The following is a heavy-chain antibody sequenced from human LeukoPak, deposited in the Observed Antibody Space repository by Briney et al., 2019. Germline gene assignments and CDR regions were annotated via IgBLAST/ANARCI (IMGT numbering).Heavy chain of an antibody. V-gene: IGHV3-74*01. J-gene: IGHJ5*02. CDR1: GFTFSSYA. Sequence: GGSLRLSCAASGFTFSSYAMTWVRQAPGKGLVWVSRINTDGSRITYADSVKGRFTISRDNAMNTVYLQMNSLRAEDTAVYYCARVLSGSWDWFDPWGQGTLVTVSS. CDR3: ARVLSGSWDWFDP. CDR2: INTDGSRI. D-gene: IGHD3-22*01.